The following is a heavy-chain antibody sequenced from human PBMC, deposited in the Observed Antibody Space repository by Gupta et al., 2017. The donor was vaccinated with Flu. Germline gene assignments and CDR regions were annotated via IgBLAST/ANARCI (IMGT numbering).Heavy chain of an antibody. Sequence: YYMQWVRQAPGQGLEWMGWINRNSDSTNYAQKFKDRVTMTRDTSVSTVYMELRSLRLDDTAVYYCARDGDVHGTNWFDPWGQGTLLIVSS. CDR2: INRNSDST. CDR3: ARDGDVHGTNWFDP. D-gene: IGHD1-1*01. V-gene: IGHV1-2*02. CDR1: YY. J-gene: IGHJ5*02.